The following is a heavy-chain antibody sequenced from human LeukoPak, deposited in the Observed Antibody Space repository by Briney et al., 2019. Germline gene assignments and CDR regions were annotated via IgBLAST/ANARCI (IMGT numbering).Heavy chain of an antibody. CDR3: ARLDDNSGYFH. Sequence: SETLSLTCAVSGGSISSSNWWSWVRQPPGKGLEWIGSIYYSGSTYYNPSLKSRITISVDTSKNQFSLKLSSVTAADTAVYYCARLDDNSGYFHWGQGTLVTVSS. V-gene: IGHV4-39*01. CDR2: IYYSGST. CDR1: GGSISSSNW. J-gene: IGHJ4*02. D-gene: IGHD3-22*01.